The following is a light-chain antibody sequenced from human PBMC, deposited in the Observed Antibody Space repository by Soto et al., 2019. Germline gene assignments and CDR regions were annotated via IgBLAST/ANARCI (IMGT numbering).Light chain of an antibody. CDR1: QSVNGF. V-gene: IGKV3-15*01. CDR3: LQHYAWPWT. J-gene: IGKJ1*01. Sequence: EIVFTQSPGTLSVFPGESVTLSCRASQSVNGFLDWFAHKPGQAPRLVLKRIFIRAIGVPARFSCSGAETECTRTINGLQSEDSGVDYCLQHYAWPWTFGQGTKVDIK. CDR2: RIF.